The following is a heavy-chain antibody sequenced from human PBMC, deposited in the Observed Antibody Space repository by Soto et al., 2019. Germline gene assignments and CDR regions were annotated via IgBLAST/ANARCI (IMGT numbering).Heavy chain of an antibody. CDR3: ARVSTTTFDY. D-gene: IGHD1-1*01. V-gene: IGHV4-61*08. CDR1: GGSFSSGGYS. Sequence: NPSETLSLTCAVSGGSFSSGGYSQSWIRQPPGKGLEWIGYIYYSGSTNYNPSLKSRVTISVDTSKNQFSLKLSSVTAADTAVYYCARVSTTTFDYWGQGTLVTVSS. CDR2: IYYSGST. J-gene: IGHJ4*02.